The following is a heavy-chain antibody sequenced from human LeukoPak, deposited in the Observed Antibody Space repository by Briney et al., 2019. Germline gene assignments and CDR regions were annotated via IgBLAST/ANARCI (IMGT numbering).Heavy chain of an antibody. D-gene: IGHD3-9*01. V-gene: IGHV1-69*04. CDR1: GGTFSSYA. J-gene: IGHJ5*02. CDR3: ARVTHLRYFDWLSPNWFDP. CDR2: IIPILDIA. Sequence: ASVKVSCKASGGTFSSYAISWVRQAPGQGLEWTGRIIPILDIANYAQKFQGRVTITADKSTSTAYMELSSLRSEDTAVYYCARVTHLRYFDWLSPNWFDPWGQGTLVTVSS.